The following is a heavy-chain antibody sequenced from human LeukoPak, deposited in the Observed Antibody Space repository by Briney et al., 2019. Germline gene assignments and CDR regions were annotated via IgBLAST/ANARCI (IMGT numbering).Heavy chain of an antibody. V-gene: IGHV4-30-4*01. Sequence: SETLSLTCIVSGGSISSGDYYWSWIRQPPGKGLEWIGYIYYSGSTYYNPSLKSRVTISVDTSKNQFSLKLSSVTAADTAVYYCARVGDRGSYLGAFDIWGQGTMVTVSS. J-gene: IGHJ3*02. CDR3: ARVGDRGSYLGAFDI. D-gene: IGHD1-26*01. CDR1: GGSISSGDYY. CDR2: IYYSGST.